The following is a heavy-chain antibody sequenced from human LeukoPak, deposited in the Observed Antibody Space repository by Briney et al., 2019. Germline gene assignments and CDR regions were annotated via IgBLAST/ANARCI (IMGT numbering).Heavy chain of an antibody. Sequence: PGGSLRLSCEASGFPFSSYAMGGVRQVPGKGLEWASVISGSGDNTYYADSVKGRFTISRDNAKNSLYLQMNSLRAEDTAVYYCVRDKLTGASRLDYWGQGTLLTVSS. D-gene: IGHD7-27*01. CDR2: ISGSGDNT. CDR3: VRDKLTGASRLDY. J-gene: IGHJ4*02. V-gene: IGHV3-23*01. CDR1: GFPFSSYA.